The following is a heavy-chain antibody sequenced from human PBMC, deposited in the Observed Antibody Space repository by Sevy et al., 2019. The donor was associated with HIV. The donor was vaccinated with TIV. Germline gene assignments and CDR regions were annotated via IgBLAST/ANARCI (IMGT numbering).Heavy chain of an antibody. J-gene: IGHJ3*02. Sequence: ASVKVSCKASGGTFSSYAISWVRQAPGQGLEWMGGIIPIFGTANDAQKFQGRVTITADESTSTAYMELSSLRSEDTAVYYCARDNTAQDAFDIWRQGTMVTVSS. V-gene: IGHV1-69*13. D-gene: IGHD5-18*01. CDR3: ARDNTAQDAFDI. CDR1: GGTFSSYA. CDR2: IIPIFGTA.